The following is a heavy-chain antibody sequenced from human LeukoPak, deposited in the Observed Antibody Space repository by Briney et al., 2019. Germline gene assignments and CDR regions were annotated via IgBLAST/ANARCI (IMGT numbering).Heavy chain of an antibody. V-gene: IGHV1-18*01. CDR3: ARVPAGIAAAAPNGDY. CDR1: GYTFTSYG. Sequence: ASVKVSCKASGYTFTSYGISWVRQAPGQGLEWMGWISAYNGNTNYAQKLQGRVTMTTDTSTSTAYMELRSLRSDDTAVYYCARVPAGIAAAAPNGDYWGQGTLVTVSS. CDR2: ISAYNGNT. J-gene: IGHJ4*02. D-gene: IGHD6-13*01.